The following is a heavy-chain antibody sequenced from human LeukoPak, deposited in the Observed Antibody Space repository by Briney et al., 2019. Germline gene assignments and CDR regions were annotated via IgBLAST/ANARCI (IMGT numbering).Heavy chain of an antibody. V-gene: IGHV1-2*02. J-gene: IGHJ5*02. CDR3: AGLGSTMEGRIDP. CDR2: IYIDSGDT. D-gene: IGHD3-10*01. Sequence: ASVKVSCEASGYFFSGYHVHWVRQAPGQGLDWMGRIYIDSGDTNYAQKFQGRVTMTRDTSISTAYMELSSLTSDDTAVYYCAGLGSTMEGRIDPWGQGTPVTVSS. CDR1: GYFFSGYH.